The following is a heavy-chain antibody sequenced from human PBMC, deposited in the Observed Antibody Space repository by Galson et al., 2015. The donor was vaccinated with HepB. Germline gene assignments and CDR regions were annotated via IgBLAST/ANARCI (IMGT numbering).Heavy chain of an antibody. CDR2: INSDGSST. J-gene: IGHJ3*02. CDR3: ARAYSYCSSTSCYLDAFDI. Sequence: SLRLSCAASGFTFSSYWMHWVRQAPGKGLVWVSRINSDGSSTSYADSVKGRFTISRDNAKNTLYLQMNSLRAEDTAVYYCARAYSYCSSTSCYLDAFDIWGQGTMVTVSS. D-gene: IGHD2-2*01. CDR1: GFTFSSYW. V-gene: IGHV3-74*01.